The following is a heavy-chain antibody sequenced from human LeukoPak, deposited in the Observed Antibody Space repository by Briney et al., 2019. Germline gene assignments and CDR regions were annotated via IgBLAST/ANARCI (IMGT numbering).Heavy chain of an antibody. CDR3: ARDRDWSFDY. V-gene: IGHV3-7*05. CDR1: GFLFDTYG. Sequence: GGSLRLSCTASGFLFDTYGMNWVRQAPGKGLEWVAHIKPDGSEKYYVDSVRGRFTISRDNAENSLYLEMNSLRAEDTAVYYCARDRDWSFDYWGQGTLVTVSS. J-gene: IGHJ4*02. CDR2: IKPDGSEK. D-gene: IGHD3/OR15-3a*01.